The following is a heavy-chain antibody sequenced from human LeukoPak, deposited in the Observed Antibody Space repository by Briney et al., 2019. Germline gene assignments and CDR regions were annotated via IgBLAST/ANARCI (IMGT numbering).Heavy chain of an antibody. CDR1: GFTFSSYG. CDR3: ARGGPYDTTMVTGSFYYGMDV. Sequence: HPGGSLRLSCAASGFTFSSYGIHWVRQAPGKGLEWVAVIWSDGSNEYYADSVKGRFTISRDNSKNTLYLQMNSLRAEDTAAYYCARGGPYDTTMVTGSFYYGMDVWGQGTTVTVSS. V-gene: IGHV3-33*01. D-gene: IGHD5-18*01. CDR2: IWSDGSNE. J-gene: IGHJ6*02.